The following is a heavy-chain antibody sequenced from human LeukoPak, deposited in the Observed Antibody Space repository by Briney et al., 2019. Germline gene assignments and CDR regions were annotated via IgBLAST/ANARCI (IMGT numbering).Heavy chain of an antibody. CDR1: GDSLNSLDL. D-gene: IGHD3-22*01. CDR2: MYLSGTT. J-gene: IGHJ4*02. Sequence: SETLSLTCTVSGDSLNSLDLWSWVRQPPGKGLEWIGEMYLSGTTHSNPSVKSRVTISIDKSKNQFFLNLSSVTAADTAVYYCAGLVGRYSSGLYYYYFDYWGQGTLVTVSS. CDR3: AGLVGRYSSGLYYYYFDY. V-gene: IGHV4-4*02.